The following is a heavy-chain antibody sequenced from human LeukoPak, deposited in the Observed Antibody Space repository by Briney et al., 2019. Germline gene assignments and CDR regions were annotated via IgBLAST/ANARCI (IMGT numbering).Heavy chain of an antibody. J-gene: IGHJ3*02. CDR2: IYYSGST. CDR1: GGSISSGDYY. V-gene: IGHV4-30-4*01. Sequence: SQTLSLTCTVSGGSISSGDYYWSWIRQPPGKGLEWIGYIYYSGSTYYNPSLKSRVTISVDTSKNQFSLKLSSVTAADTAVYYCARPLLYCSSTSCYASGAFDIWGQVTMVTVSS. CDR3: ARPLLYCSSTSCYASGAFDI. D-gene: IGHD2-2*01.